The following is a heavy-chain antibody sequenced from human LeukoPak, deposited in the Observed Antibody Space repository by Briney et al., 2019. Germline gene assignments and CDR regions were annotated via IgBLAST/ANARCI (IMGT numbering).Heavy chain of an antibody. J-gene: IGHJ4*02. CDR2: IYYSGVI. V-gene: IGHV4-39*07. Sequence: SETLSLTCTVSGDSITNDDYYWGWVRQPPGKGLEWIANIYYSGVIYDNPSLKDRIVISVDTSKNQFSLKLNSVTAADTAVYYCAREVASLDYWGQGTLVTVSS. D-gene: IGHD2-21*01. CDR3: AREVASLDY. CDR1: GDSITNDDYY.